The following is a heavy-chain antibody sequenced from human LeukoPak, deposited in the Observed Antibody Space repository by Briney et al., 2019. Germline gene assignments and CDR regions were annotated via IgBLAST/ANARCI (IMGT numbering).Heavy chain of an antibody. D-gene: IGHD2-15*01. CDR2: INPNSGGT. J-gene: IGHJ3*02. Sequence: ASVKVSCKASGYTFTGYYMHWVRQAPGLGLEWMGRINPNSGGTNYAQKFQGRVTMTRDTSISTAYMELSSLRSEDTAVYYCARGYSRMDAFDIWGQGTMVTVSS. CDR3: ARGYSRMDAFDI. V-gene: IGHV1-2*06. CDR1: GYTFTGYY.